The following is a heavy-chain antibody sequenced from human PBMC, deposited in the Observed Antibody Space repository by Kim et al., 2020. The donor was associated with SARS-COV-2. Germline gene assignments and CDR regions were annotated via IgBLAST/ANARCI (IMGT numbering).Heavy chain of an antibody. V-gene: IGHV3-33*01. CDR2: IWYDGSNK. CDR1: GFTFSSYG. D-gene: IGHD6-6*01. J-gene: IGHJ4*02. CDR3: AREDYSGSSSSEEGY. Sequence: GGSLRLSCAASGFTFSSYGMHWVRQAPGKGLEWVAVIWYDGSNKYYAASVKGRFTISRDNSKNTLYLQMNSLRAEDTAVYYCAREDYSGSSSSEEGYWGQGTLVTVSS.